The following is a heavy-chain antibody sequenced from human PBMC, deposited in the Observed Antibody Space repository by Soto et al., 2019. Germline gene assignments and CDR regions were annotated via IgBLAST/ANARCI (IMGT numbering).Heavy chain of an antibody. Sequence: GESLKISWKGSGYSFAIYWIGWVRQMPGKGLEWMGIIYPGDSDTRYSPSFQGQVTISADKSISTAYLQWSSLKASDTAMYYCARQAGNILTAFDIWGQGTMVTVSS. J-gene: IGHJ3*02. CDR3: ARQAGNILTAFDI. V-gene: IGHV5-51*01. CDR1: GYSFAIYW. D-gene: IGHD3-9*01. CDR2: IYPGDSDT.